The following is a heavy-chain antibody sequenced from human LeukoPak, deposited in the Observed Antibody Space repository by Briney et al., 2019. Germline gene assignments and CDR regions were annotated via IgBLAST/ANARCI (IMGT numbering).Heavy chain of an antibody. V-gene: IGHV1-18*01. D-gene: IGHD3-9*01. J-gene: IGHJ5*02. CDR3: ARDILTGYNWFDP. CDR2: ISTDSGYT. Sequence: ASVTVSCKASGYTFTTYGISWVRQAPGQGLEWMGRISTDSGYTNYAQKLQGRVTMTTDTSTSTVYMELRTLRSDDTAVYYCARDILTGYNWFDPWGQGTLVTVSS. CDR1: GYTFTTYG.